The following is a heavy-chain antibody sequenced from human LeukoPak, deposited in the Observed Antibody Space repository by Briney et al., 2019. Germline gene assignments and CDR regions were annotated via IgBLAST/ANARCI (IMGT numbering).Heavy chain of an antibody. CDR1: GFTFSSYS. V-gene: IGHV3-21*01. CDR2: ISSSSSYI. CDR3: ASAATSRGSSCIGY. Sequence: GGSLRLSCAASGFTFSSYSMNWVRQAPGKGLEWVSSISSSSSYIYYADSVKGRFTISRDNAKNSLYLQMNSLRAEDTAVYYCASAATSRGSSCIGYWGHGTLVTVSS. D-gene: IGHD6-6*01. J-gene: IGHJ4*01.